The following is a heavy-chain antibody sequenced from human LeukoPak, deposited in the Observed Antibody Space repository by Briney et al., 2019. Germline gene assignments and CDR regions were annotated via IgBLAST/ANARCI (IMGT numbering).Heavy chain of an antibody. D-gene: IGHD2-21*02. CDR1: GFTFSSYG. Sequence: PGRSLRLSCAASGFTFSSYGMHWVRQAPGKGLEWVAVISYDGSNKYYADSVKGRFTISRDNSKNTLYLQMNSLRAEDTAVYYCAKDLRYCGGDCYPTALDYWGQGTLVTVSS. CDR2: ISYDGSNK. CDR3: AKDLRYCGGDCYPTALDY. V-gene: IGHV3-30*18. J-gene: IGHJ4*02.